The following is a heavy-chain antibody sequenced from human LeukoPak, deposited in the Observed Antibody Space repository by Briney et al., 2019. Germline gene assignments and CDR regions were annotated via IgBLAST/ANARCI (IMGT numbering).Heavy chain of an antibody. J-gene: IGHJ4*02. CDR1: GFTFSNLA. CDR2: ISDSGGTT. CDR3: ARDLERYSSDWVIDY. Sequence: PGGSLRLSCVASGFTFSNLAMGWVRQAPGKGLEWVSVISDSGGTTYYADSVKGRFTISRDNSRNTLYLQMNSVRAEDTAVYYCARDLERYSSDWVIDYWGQGTLVTVSS. D-gene: IGHD6-19*01. V-gene: IGHV3-23*01.